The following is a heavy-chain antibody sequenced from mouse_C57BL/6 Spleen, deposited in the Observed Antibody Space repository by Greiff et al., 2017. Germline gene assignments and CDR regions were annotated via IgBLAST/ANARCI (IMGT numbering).Heavy chain of an antibody. CDR1: GYTFTSYW. J-gene: IGHJ2*01. Sequence: VQLQQPGAELVKPGASVTLSCKASGYTFTSYWMHWVKQRPGRGLEWIGRIDPNSGGTKYNEKFKSKDTLTGDEASSTAYMQLSSLTSEDSAVYYCARRGIGYDWGDYWGQGTTLTVSS. V-gene: IGHV1-72*01. CDR2: IDPNSGGT. D-gene: IGHD2-2*01. CDR3: ARRGIGYDWGDY.